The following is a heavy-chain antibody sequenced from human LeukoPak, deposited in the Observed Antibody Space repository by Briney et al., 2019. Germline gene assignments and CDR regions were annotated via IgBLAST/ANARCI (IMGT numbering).Heavy chain of an antibody. J-gene: IGHJ6*03. CDR1: GGSFSGYY. Sequence: PSETLSLTCAVYGGSFSGYYWSWIRQPPGKGLEWIGEINHSGSTNYNPSLKSRVTISVDTSKNQFSLKLSSVTAADTAVYYCAREGRYHYYYYMDVWGKGTTVTVSS. CDR3: AREGRYHYYYYMDV. CDR2: INHSGST. V-gene: IGHV4-34*01.